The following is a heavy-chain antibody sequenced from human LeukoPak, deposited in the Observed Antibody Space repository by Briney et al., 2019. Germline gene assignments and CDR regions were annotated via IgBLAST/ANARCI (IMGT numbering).Heavy chain of an antibody. J-gene: IGHJ4*02. CDR3: ARRSGGDSFDY. V-gene: IGHV5-51*01. D-gene: IGHD2-21*02. CDR2: IYPGDSDT. CDR1: GSSFTSYW. Sequence: GASLKISCKGSGSSFTSYWIGWVRQLPGKGLEWMGIIYPGDSDTRYSPSFQGQVTISADKSVSTAYLQWSSLKASDTAMYYCARRSGGDSFDYWGQGTLVTVSS.